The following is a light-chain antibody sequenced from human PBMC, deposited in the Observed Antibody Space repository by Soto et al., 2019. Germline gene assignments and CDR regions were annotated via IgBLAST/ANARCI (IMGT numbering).Light chain of an antibody. CDR2: GAY. V-gene: IGKV3-20*01. CDR3: KQYRSYPWT. CDR1: QSVSNNY. Sequence: EIALTQSPGTLSLSPGERANISCRASQSVSNNYLAWYQQKPGQAHRLLIYGAYNRATGIQDRFSGSGSGTEFTLTIRSLQPDDFATYHCKQYRSYPWTFGQGTKVDIK. J-gene: IGKJ1*01.